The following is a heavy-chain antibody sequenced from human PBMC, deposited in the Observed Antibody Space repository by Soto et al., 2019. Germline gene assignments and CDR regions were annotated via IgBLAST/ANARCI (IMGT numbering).Heavy chain of an antibody. J-gene: IGHJ5*02. CDR1: GFTFSSYA. V-gene: IGHV3-23*01. CDR2: ISGSGGST. CDR3: AKDREYNWNYYVPGWFDP. D-gene: IGHD1-7*01. Sequence: GGSLRLSCAASGFTFSSYAMSWVRQAPGKGLEWVSAISGSGGSTYYADSVKGRFTISRDNSKNTLYLQMNSLRAEDTAVYYCAKDREYNWNYYVPGWFDPWGQGTLVTVSS.